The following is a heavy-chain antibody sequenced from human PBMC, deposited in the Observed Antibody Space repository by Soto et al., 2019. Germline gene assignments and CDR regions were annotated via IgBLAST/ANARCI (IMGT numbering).Heavy chain of an antibody. Sequence: EVRLLESGGGLVQPGGSLRLSCAASGFTFSSYAMGWVRQAPGKGLEWVSGIDGSGGDTSFADSVKGRFTISRDNSEHPLYLHMNSLRAEDTARYFCAKEIVAAAYVETSPFDFWGQGTLVTVSS. D-gene: IGHD2-15*01. V-gene: IGHV3-23*01. CDR2: IDGSGGDT. CDR3: AKEIVAAAYVETSPFDF. CDR1: GFTFSSYA. J-gene: IGHJ4*02.